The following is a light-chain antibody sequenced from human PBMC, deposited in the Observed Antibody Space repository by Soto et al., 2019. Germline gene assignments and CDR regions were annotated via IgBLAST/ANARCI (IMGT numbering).Light chain of an antibody. CDR2: AAS. CDR3: QQDNSYPYT. Sequence: EIQMTQSPSSLSASVGDRVTITCRASQSISSYLNWYQQKPGKAPKLLIYAASSLQSGVPSRFSGSGSGTEFTLTISSLQADDFATYYCQQDNSYPYTFGQGTRLEIK. CDR1: QSISSY. V-gene: IGKV1-39*01. J-gene: IGKJ5*01.